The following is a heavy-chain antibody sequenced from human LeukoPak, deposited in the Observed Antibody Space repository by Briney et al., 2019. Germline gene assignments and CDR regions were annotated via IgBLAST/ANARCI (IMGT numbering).Heavy chain of an antibody. J-gene: IGHJ6*02. D-gene: IGHD2-15*01. CDR3: ARDPRGYCSGGSCLPGYGMDV. Sequence: GGSLRLSCAASGFTFSSYSMSWVRQAPGKGLEWVSYISSSSSTIYYADSVKGRFTISRDNAKNSLYLQMNSLRAEDTAVYYCARDPRGYCSGGSCLPGYGMDVWGQGTTVTVSS. CDR1: GFTFSSYS. V-gene: IGHV3-48*01. CDR2: ISSSSSTI.